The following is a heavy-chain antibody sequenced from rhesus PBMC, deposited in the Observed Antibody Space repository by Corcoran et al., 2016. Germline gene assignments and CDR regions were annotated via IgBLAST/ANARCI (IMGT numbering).Heavy chain of an antibody. Sequence: QLQLQESGPGLVKPSETLSLTCAVSGGSISGYWWSWIRQPPGKGLEWFGRIESSGGTDYNPALKSRVTISRDTSKSQCSLKLSSVTAADTAVYYCARDPQRPGGIYCYEDFDYWGQGVLVTVSS. CDR1: GGSISGYW. V-gene: IGHV4-160*01. CDR2: IESSGGT. CDR3: ARDPQRPGGIYCYEDFDY. J-gene: IGHJ4*01. D-gene: IGHD2-27*01.